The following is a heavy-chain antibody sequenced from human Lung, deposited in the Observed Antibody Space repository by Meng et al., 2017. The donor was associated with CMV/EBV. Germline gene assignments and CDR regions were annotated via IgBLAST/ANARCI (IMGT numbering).Heavy chain of an antibody. CDR3: ARYSSPSIYYYDSSGYYYFDY. D-gene: IGHD3-22*01. J-gene: IGHJ4*02. Sequence: TLSLXCTVSGGSISSGGYYWSWIRQHPGKGLEWIGYIYYSGSTYYNPSLKSRVTISVDTSKNQFSLKLSSVTAADTAVYYCARYSSPSIYYYDSSGYYYFDYWGKGTXVTVSS. CDR1: GGSISSGGYY. CDR2: IYYSGST. V-gene: IGHV4-31*03.